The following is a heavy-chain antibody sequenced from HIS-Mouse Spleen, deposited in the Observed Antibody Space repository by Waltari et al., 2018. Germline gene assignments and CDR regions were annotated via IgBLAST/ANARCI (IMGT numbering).Heavy chain of an antibody. CDR1: GFTSGSYA. V-gene: IGHV3-30-3*01. CDR2: ISYDGSNK. D-gene: IGHD6-6*01. Sequence: QVQLVESGGCVVEPGRSGRRPLAASGFTSGSYAMHWILQAPAKGLEWVAVISYDGSNKYYADSVKGRFTISRDNSKNTLYLQMNSLRAEDTAVYYCASHHIAALDYWGQGTLVTVSS. J-gene: IGHJ4*02. CDR3: ASHHIAALDY.